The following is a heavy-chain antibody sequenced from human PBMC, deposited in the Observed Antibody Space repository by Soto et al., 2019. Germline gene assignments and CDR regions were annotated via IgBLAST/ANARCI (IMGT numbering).Heavy chain of an antibody. D-gene: IGHD1-1*01. CDR3: ARRAVAVHHYYYYYYMDV. Sequence: SETLSLTCTVSGGSISSYYWSWIRQPPGKGLEWIGYIYYSGSTNYNPSLKSRVTISVDTSKNQFSLKLSSVTAADTAVYYCARRAVAVHHYYYYYYMDVWGKGTTVTVSS. J-gene: IGHJ6*03. CDR2: IYYSGST. CDR1: GGSISSYY. V-gene: IGHV4-59*08.